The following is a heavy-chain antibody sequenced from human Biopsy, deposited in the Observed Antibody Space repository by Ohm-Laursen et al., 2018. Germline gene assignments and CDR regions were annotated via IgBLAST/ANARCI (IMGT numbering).Heavy chain of an antibody. Sequence: SVKVSCKASGYNFGNYYINWVRKVPGQGLEWMGWMNPNSGNTGYAQKFQGRVTMTRNTSISTAYMELSSLTSVDTAVYYCARDFNYDGGGSFNFDYWGQGTLVTVSS. D-gene: IGHD3-22*01. J-gene: IGHJ4*02. CDR3: ARDFNYDGGGSFNFDY. CDR2: MNPNSGNT. V-gene: IGHV1-8*02. CDR1: GYNFGNYY.